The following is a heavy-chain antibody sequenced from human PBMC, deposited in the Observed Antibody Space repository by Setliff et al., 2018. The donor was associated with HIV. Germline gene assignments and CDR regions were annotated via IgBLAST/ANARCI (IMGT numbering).Heavy chain of an antibody. CDR3: ARGRLLWSGSYYYYYMDV. CDR1: GFSFYYAW. D-gene: IGHD3-10*01. Sequence: GGSLRLSCAASGFSFYYAWMSWVRQVPGKGLEWVGRTRNKVNSYTTEYAASVKGRFTISRDDSKNSLYLQMNSLKTEDTAVYYCARGRLLWSGSYYYYYMDVWGKGTTVTVSS. CDR2: TRNKVNSYTT. J-gene: IGHJ6*03. V-gene: IGHV3-72*01.